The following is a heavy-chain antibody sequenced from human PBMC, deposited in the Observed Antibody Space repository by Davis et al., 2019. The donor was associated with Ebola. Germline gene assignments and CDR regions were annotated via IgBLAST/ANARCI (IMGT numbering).Heavy chain of an antibody. D-gene: IGHD5-18*01. CDR1: GGSFSDYY. V-gene: IGHV4-34*01. Sequence: MPGGSLRLSCAVYGGSFSDYYWSWIRQPPGKGLEWIGEINHSGSTNYSPSLKSRVTISVDTSKNQFSLKLSSVTAADTAVYYCARGHPWIQLWSIYYFDYWGQGTLVTVSS. CDR2: INHSGST. J-gene: IGHJ4*02. CDR3: ARGHPWIQLWSIYYFDY.